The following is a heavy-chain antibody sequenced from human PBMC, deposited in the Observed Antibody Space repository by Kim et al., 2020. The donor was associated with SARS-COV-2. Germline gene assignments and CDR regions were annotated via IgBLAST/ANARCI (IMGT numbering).Heavy chain of an antibody. V-gene: IGHV3-30-3*01. J-gene: IGHJ4*02. D-gene: IGHD3-9*01. CDR1: GFTFSSYA. Sequence: GGSLRLSCAASGFTFSSYAMHWVRQAPGKGLEWVAVISYDGSNKYYADSVKGRFTISRDNSKNTLYLQMNSLRAEDTAVYYCARGSRDIDILTGYYNYWGQGTLVTVSS. CDR2: ISYDGSNK. CDR3: ARGSRDIDILTGYYNY.